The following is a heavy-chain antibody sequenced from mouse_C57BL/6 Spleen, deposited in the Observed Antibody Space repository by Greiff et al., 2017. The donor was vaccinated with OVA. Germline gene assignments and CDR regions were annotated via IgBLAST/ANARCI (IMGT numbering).Heavy chain of an antibody. J-gene: IGHJ4*01. V-gene: IGHV5-16*01. CDR2: INYDGSST. CDR3: ARLLPYYYAMDY. D-gene: IGHD2-1*01. Sequence: DVKLVESEGGLVQPGSSMKLSCTASGFTFSDYYMAWVRQVPEKGLEWVANINYDGSSTYYLDSLKSRFIISRDNAKNILYLQMSSLKSEDTATYYCARLLPYYYAMDYWGQGTSVTVSS. CDR1: GFTFSDYY.